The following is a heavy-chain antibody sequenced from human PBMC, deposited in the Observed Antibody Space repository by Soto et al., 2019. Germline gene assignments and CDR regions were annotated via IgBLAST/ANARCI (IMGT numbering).Heavy chain of an antibody. J-gene: IGHJ4*02. CDR3: AKSRSDSLNDAYFFDF. CDR2: ISGSGGST. Sequence: EVQLLESGGGLVQPGGSLRLSCAASGFSFSTYSMSWVRQAPGKGLEWVSGISGSGGSTYYADSVKCRLTISRDNSDKNLYLRIHTLRAEDTAVYYCAKSRSDSLNDAYFFDFWGQGTLVTVSP. CDR1: GFSFSTYS. D-gene: IGHD3-9*01. V-gene: IGHV3-23*01.